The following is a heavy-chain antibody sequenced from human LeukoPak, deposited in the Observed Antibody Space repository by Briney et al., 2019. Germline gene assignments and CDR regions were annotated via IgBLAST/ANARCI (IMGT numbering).Heavy chain of an antibody. CDR3: ARKGKVTAGTHYFDY. Sequence: ASVKVSRKASGYTFTSYDVQWVRQATGQGLEWMGWMNPNSGSTGYAQRFQGRVTMTRDTSISTAYMELSSLRSEDTAVYYCARKGKVTAGTHYFDYWGQGTLVTVSS. V-gene: IGHV1-8*01. CDR1: GYTFTSYD. CDR2: MNPNSGST. J-gene: IGHJ4*02. D-gene: IGHD2-21*02.